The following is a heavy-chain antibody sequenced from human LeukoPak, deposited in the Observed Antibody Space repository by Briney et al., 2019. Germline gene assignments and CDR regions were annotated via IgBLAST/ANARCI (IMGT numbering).Heavy chain of an antibody. CDR2: IIPIFGTA. D-gene: IGHD2-2*01. Sequence: SVKVSCKASGGTFSSYAISWVRQAPGQGLEWMGGIIPIFGTANYAQKFQGRVTITADESTSTAYMELSSLRSEAAAVYYCARGGYFSSTSCHHLVFHIDPWGQGTLVTVSS. V-gene: IGHV1-69*13. J-gene: IGHJ5*02. CDR1: GGTFSSYA. CDR3: ARGGYFSSTSCHHLVFHIDP.